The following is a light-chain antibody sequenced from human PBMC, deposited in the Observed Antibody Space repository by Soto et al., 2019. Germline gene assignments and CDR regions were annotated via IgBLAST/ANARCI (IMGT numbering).Light chain of an antibody. CDR1: QGISDY. CDR3: LKYNSAPCT. J-gene: IGKJ2*02. V-gene: IGKV1-27*01. Sequence: DIQMTQSPSSLSASVRDRVTITCRASQGISDYLAWYQQKPGKAPKLLIYAASTLQLGVPSRFSGSGSGTDFTLTISGLQPEDVATYYCLKYNSAPCTFGQGTKLEIK. CDR2: AAS.